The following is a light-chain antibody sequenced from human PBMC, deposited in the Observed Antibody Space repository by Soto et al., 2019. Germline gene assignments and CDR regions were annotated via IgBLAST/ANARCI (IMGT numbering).Light chain of an antibody. J-gene: IGLJ1*01. CDR3: TSYTSSATNYV. V-gene: IGLV2-14*01. CDR2: EVS. CDR1: SSDIGGYNY. Sequence: QSALTQPASVSGSPGQSITFSCTGTSSDIGGYNYVSWYQQHPGKAPKLMIYEVSNRPSGVSDRFSGSKSGNTASLTISGLQAEDEADYYCTSYTSSATNYVFGTGIKVTVL.